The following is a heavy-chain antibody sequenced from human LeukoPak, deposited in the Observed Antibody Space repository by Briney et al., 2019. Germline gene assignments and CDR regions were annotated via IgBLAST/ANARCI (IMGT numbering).Heavy chain of an antibody. D-gene: IGHD6-13*01. V-gene: IGHV5-51*01. J-gene: IGHJ3*02. CDR1: GYRFTSYW. CDR3: ARHQTAYSSPDAFDI. Sequence: GESLKISCKGSGYRFTSYWIGWVRQMPGKGLEWMGIIYPGDSDTRYSPSFQGQVTISADKSISTAYLQWSSLKASDTAMYYCARHQTAYSSPDAFDIWGQGTMVTVSS. CDR2: IYPGDSDT.